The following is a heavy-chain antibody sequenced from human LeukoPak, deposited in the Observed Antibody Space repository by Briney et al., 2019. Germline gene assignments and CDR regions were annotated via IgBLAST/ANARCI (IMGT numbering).Heavy chain of an antibody. D-gene: IGHD1-7*01. CDR3: AKTGNSPYCSKWFDP. CDR1: GFPFSSYA. J-gene: IGHJ5*02. V-gene: IGHV3-23*01. Sequence: GGSLRLSCAASGFPFSSYAMIWVRPAPGKGLEWVSSISGCGGSTYYADSVKGRFTISRDNSKNPLYLQMNSLRAEDTAVYYCAKTGNSPYCSKWFDPWGQGTLVTVRS. CDR2: ISGCGGST.